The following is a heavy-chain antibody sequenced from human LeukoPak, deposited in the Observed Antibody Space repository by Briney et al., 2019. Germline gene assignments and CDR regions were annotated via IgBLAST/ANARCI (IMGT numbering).Heavy chain of an antibody. Sequence: PSETLSLTCTVSGGSISSGSYYWSWIRQPAGKGLEWIGRIYTSGSTNYNPSLKSRVTISVDTSKNQFSLKLRSVTAADAALYYCARHAAVAGTAFDYWGQGTLVTVSS. D-gene: IGHD6-19*01. J-gene: IGHJ4*02. CDR3: ARHAAVAGTAFDY. CDR1: GGSISSGSYY. V-gene: IGHV4-61*02. CDR2: IYTSGST.